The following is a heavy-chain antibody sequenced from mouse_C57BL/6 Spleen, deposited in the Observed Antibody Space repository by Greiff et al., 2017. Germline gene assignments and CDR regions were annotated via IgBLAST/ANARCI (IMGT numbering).Heavy chain of an antibody. CDR1: GFSLTSYG. CDR3: VHSNFAY. D-gene: IGHD2-5*01. J-gene: IGHJ3*01. CDR2: IWRGGST. V-gene: IGHV2-5*01. Sequence: QVQLQQSGPDLVQPSQSLSITCTVSGFSLTSYGVHWVRQSPGKGLEWLGVIWRGGSTDYNAAFMARVGITKDNTTSQVFLKMNSLQADDTAIYYCVHSNFAYWGQGTLVTVAA.